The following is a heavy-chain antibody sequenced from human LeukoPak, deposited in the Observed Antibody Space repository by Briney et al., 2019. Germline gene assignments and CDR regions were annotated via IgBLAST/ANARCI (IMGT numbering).Heavy chain of an antibody. CDR1: GYSISSGYY. D-gene: IGHD3-9*01. Sequence: SQTLSLTCAVSGYSISSGYYWGWIRQPPGKGLEWIGSIYHSGSTYYNPSLKSRVTISVGTSKNQFSLKLSSVTAADTAVYYCARHPRSASYYDILAYYYMDVWGKGTTVTVSS. V-gene: IGHV4-38-2*01. CDR2: IYHSGST. J-gene: IGHJ6*03. CDR3: ARHPRSASYYDILAYYYMDV.